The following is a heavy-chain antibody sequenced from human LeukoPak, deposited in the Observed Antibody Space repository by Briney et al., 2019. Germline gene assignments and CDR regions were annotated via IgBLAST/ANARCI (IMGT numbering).Heavy chain of an antibody. CDR2: IGTVGDT. D-gene: IGHD5-12*01. J-gene: IGHJ4*02. CDR1: GFTFSGYD. V-gene: IGHV3-13*04. CDR3: ARDRSGYDYFDY. Sequence: PGGSLRLSCAASGFTFSGYDFHWVRQATGRGLEWVSAIGTVGDTHYLDSVKGRFTISRDNAKNSLYLQMNSLRAEDTAVYYCARDRSGYDYFDYWGQGTLVTVSS.